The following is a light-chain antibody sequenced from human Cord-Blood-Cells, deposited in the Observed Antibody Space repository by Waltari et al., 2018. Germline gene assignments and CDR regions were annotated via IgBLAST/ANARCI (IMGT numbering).Light chain of an antibody. CDR1: SSDVGSYNL. CDR3: CSYAGSSTFYV. CDR2: EGN. Sequence: QSALTQPAPVSGSPGQSIPISCTGTSSDVGSYNLFSWYQQHPGKAPKLMIYEGNKRPSGVSNRFSGSKSGNTASLTISGLQAEDEADYYCCSYAGSSTFYVFGTGTKVTVL. J-gene: IGLJ1*01. V-gene: IGLV2-23*01.